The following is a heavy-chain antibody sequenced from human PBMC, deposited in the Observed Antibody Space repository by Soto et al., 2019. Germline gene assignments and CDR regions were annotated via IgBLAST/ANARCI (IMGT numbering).Heavy chain of an antibody. J-gene: IGHJ5*02. CDR1: GGSFSGYY. CDR3: ARGRPSSHYYGSGSYYSPYNWFDP. V-gene: IGHV4-34*01. Sequence: PSETLSLTCAVYGGSFSGYYWSWIRQPPGKGLEWIGEINHSGSTNYNPSLKSRVTISVDTSKNQFSLKLSSVTAADTAVYYCARGRPSSHYYGSGSYYSPYNWFDPWGQGTLVTVSS. CDR2: INHSGST. D-gene: IGHD3-10*01.